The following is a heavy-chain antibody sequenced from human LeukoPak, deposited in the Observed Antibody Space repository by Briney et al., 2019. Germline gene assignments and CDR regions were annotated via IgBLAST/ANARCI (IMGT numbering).Heavy chain of an antibody. CDR1: RYTFTSYA. J-gene: IGHJ4*02. CDR2: ITPSGGT. CDR3: ARDRYGDGFGHSHY. Sequence: ASVNVSCKPSRYTFTSYAMHWVRQAPGQGLEWMGWITPSGGTNYPQKFQGRVTITKDTSITTAYMNLSRLTSDDTAVYYCARDRYGDGFGHSHYCGRGALAPVSS. D-gene: IGHD5-24*01. V-gene: IGHV1-2*02.